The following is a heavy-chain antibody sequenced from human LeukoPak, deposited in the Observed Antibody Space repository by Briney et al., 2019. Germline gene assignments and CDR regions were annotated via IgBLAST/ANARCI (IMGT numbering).Heavy chain of an antibody. CDR1: GFTFISYA. V-gene: IGHV3-23*01. J-gene: IGHJ4*02. Sequence: QPGGSLRLSCAASGFTFISYAMSWVRQAPGKGLEGVSAISGSGGSTYYADSVKGRFTISRDNSKNTLYLQMNSLRAEDTAVYYSANIAAAGISYVDYWGQGTLVAVSS. D-gene: IGHD6-13*01. CDR3: ANIAAAGISYVDY. CDR2: ISGSGGST.